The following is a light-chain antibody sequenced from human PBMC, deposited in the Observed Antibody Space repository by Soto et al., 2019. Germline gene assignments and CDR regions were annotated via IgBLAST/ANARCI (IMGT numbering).Light chain of an antibody. CDR1: SSDVGGNNY. V-gene: IGLV2-14*03. CDR3: SSYTSSSLDWV. CDR2: DVS. J-gene: IGLJ3*02. Sequence: QSALTQPASVSGSPGQSITISCTGTSSDVGGNNYVSWYQHHPGKVPKVMIYDVSNRPSGVSNRFSGSKSGNTASLTISGLQAEDEDDYYCSSYTSSSLDWVFGGGTKLTV.